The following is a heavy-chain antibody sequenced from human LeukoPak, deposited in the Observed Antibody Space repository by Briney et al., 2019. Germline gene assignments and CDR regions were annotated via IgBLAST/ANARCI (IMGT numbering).Heavy chain of an antibody. J-gene: IGHJ4*02. CDR3: ARGGNAGEVYCSGGSCYPIDY. V-gene: IGHV4-34*01. CDR2: INHSGST. Sequence: SETLSLTCAVYGGSFSGYYWSWIRQPPGKGLEWIGEINHSGSTNYNPSLKSRVTISVDTSKNQFSLKLSSVTAADTAVYYCARGGNAGEVYCSGGSCYPIDYWGQGTLVTVSS. D-gene: IGHD2-15*01. CDR1: GGSFSGYY.